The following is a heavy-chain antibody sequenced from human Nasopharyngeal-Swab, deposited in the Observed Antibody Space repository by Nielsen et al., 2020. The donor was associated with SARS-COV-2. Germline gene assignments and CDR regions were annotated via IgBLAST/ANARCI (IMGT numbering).Heavy chain of an antibody. D-gene: IGHD6-13*01. CDR3: ARAAAGTYPFDY. V-gene: IGHV5-51*01. Sequence: GGSLTLSCTGSGYTFTSYCIGWVRQMPGKGLEWLGIIYPGDSDTRYSPSFQGQVTISADKSISTAYLQWSSLKASDTAMYYCARAAAGTYPFDYWGQGTLVTVSS. J-gene: IGHJ4*02. CDR2: IYPGDSDT. CDR1: GYTFTSYC.